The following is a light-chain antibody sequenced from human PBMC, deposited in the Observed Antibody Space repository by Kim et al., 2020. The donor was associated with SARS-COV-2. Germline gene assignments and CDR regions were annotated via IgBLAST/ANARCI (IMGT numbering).Light chain of an antibody. CDR2: KAS. CDR3: QQYNSYWT. Sequence: SASLGDRVTITCRASQRISSWLAWYQQKPGKAPKLLIYKASSLESGVPSRFSDSGSGTEFTLTISSLQPDDFATYYCQQYNSYWTFGQGTKVDIK. CDR1: QRISSW. V-gene: IGKV1-5*03. J-gene: IGKJ1*01.